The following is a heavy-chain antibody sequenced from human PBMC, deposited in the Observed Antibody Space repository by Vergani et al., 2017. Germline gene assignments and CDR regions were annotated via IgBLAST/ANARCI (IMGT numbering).Heavy chain of an antibody. Sequence: EVQLVESGGGLVQPGGSLKLSCAASGFTFSGSAMHWVRQASGKGLEWVGRIRSKANSYATAYAASVKGRFTISRDDSKNTAYLQMNSLKTEDTAVYYWLLSGGYFDYYYMDVWGKGSTVTVSS. CDR3: LLSGGYFDYYYMDV. J-gene: IGHJ6*03. CDR1: GFTFSGSA. D-gene: IGHD6-19*01. CDR2: IRSKANSYAT. V-gene: IGHV3-73*02.